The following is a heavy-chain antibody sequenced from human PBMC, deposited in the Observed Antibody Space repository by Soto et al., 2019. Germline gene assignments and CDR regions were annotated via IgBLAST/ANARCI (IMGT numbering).Heavy chain of an antibody. V-gene: IGHV3-33*01. CDR2: IWYDGSNK. CDR1: GFTFSSYG. Sequence: QVQLVESGGGVVQPGRSLRLSCAASGFTFSSYGMHWVRQAPGKGLEWVAVIWYDGSNKYYADSVKGRFTISRDNSKNTLYLQMNSLRAEDTAVYYCARDGAKGDGIDVWGQGTTVTVSS. D-gene: IGHD3-16*01. J-gene: IGHJ6*02. CDR3: ARDGAKGDGIDV.